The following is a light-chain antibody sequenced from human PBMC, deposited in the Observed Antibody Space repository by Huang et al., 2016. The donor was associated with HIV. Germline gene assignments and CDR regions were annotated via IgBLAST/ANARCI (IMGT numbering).Light chain of an antibody. CDR3: QQYGGSPLT. Sequence: EIVLTQSPGTLSLSPGERATLPCRASQSVSNYLAWYQQKPGQAPRLLIYGASSRATGIPDRFSGSGSGTDFTLTISRLEPEDFAFYYCQQYGGSPLTFGGGTKVEIK. J-gene: IGKJ4*01. CDR2: GAS. CDR1: QSVSNY. V-gene: IGKV3-20*01.